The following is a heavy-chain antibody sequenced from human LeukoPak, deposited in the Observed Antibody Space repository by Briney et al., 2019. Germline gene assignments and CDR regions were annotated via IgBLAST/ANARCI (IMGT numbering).Heavy chain of an antibody. CDR3: ARFSGYSYGPDY. CDR1: GFTFSSYW. J-gene: IGHJ4*02. Sequence: GGSLRLSCAASGFTFSSYWMHWVRQAPGKGLVWVSRINTDGSRTSYADSVKGRFTISRDNAKNTMYLQMNSLRAEDTAIYYCARFSGYSYGPDYWGQGTLVTVSS. D-gene: IGHD5-18*01. CDR2: INTDGSRT. V-gene: IGHV3-74*01.